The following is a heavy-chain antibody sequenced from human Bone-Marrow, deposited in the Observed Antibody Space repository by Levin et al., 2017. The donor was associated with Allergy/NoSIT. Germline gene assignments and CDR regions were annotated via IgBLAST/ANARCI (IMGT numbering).Heavy chain of an antibody. Sequence: GESLKISCAASGFTFSTYGMTWVRQIPGKGLEWVSSISGSGSSTYYADSVRGRFTISRDNSQNTVSLLMNSLRADDTALYYCAKDLSRAGSGWGQGTMVTVSS. D-gene: IGHD2/OR15-2a*01. J-gene: IGHJ3*01. CDR2: ISGSGSST. CDR3: AKDLSRAGSG. V-gene: IGHV3-23*01. CDR1: GFTFSTYG.